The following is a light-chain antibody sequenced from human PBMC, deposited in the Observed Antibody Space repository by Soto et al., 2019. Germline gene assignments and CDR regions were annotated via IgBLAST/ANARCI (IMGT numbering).Light chain of an antibody. J-gene: IGLJ1*01. CDR2: DVS. V-gene: IGLV2-14*01. Sequence: QSALTQPASVSGSPEQSITISCTGTSSDVGGYNYVSWYQQHPGNAPKLMIYDVSNRPSGVSNRFSGSKSGNTASLTISGLQAEDEADYYCSSYTSSSTRVFGTGTKLTVL. CDR1: SSDVGGYNY. CDR3: SSYTSSSTRV.